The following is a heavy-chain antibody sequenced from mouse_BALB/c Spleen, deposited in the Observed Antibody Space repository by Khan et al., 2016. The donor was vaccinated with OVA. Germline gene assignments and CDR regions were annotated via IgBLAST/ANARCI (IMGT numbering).Heavy chain of an antibody. D-gene: IGHD1-1*01. CDR3: ASYYNEKRETWVAY. Sequence: QVQLKQSGPGLVQPSQSLSITCTVSGFSLTSYGINWVRQSPGKGLEWLGVIWRGGSTDYNAAFMSRLSISKDNSKSQVFFEMNSLQPNDTAIYYCASYYNEKRETWVAYGGQGTLVTVSA. CDR2: IWRGGST. CDR1: GFSLTSYG. J-gene: IGHJ3*01. V-gene: IGHV2-2*02.